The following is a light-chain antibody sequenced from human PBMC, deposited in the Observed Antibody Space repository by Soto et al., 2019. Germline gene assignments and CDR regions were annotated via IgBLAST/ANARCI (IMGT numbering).Light chain of an antibody. Sequence: EIVLTQSPGTLSLSPGERATLSCRASQSVSSSYLAWYQQKPGQAPRLLIYGASSRATGIPDRFSGSGSWTDFTRTISRLEPEDFAVYYCQQYGSSPPTFGQGTKVEIK. J-gene: IGKJ1*01. V-gene: IGKV3-20*01. CDR3: QQYGSSPPT. CDR1: QSVSSSY. CDR2: GAS.